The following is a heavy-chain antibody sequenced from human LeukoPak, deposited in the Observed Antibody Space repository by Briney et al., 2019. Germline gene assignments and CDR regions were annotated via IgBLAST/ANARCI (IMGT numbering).Heavy chain of an antibody. CDR3: AREGGDGYNGAFDI. Sequence: ASVKVSCKASGGTFSSYAISWVRQAPGQGLEWMGRIIPILGIANYVQKFQGRVTITADKSTSTAYMELSSLRSEDTAVYYCAREGGDGYNGAFDIWGQGTMVTVSS. CDR2: IIPILGIA. V-gene: IGHV1-69*04. D-gene: IGHD5-24*01. J-gene: IGHJ3*02. CDR1: GGTFSSYA.